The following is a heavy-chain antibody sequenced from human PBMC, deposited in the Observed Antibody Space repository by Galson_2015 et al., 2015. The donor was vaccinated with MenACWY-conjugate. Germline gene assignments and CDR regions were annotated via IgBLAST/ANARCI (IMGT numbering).Heavy chain of an antibody. D-gene: IGHD7-27*01. CDR1: GITFSRCG. CDR2: ISPGSGRI. Sequence: SLRLSCAASGITFSRCGMNWVRQAPGKGLEWISYISPGSGRIYYADSAKGRFTISRDDAKSSLFLQIVSLRDEDTAVYYCAWGRKPTVNAMYLVWWGQGSLVPGSS. J-gene: IGHJ1*01. CDR3: AWGRKPTVNAMYLVW. V-gene: IGHV3-48*02.